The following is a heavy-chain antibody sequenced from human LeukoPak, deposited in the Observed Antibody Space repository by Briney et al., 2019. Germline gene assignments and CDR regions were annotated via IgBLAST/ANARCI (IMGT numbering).Heavy chain of an antibody. Sequence: GGALRLSRSAPGFTLSSYAMHRVRQAPGEGLGNFSAISSNGGSTYYADSVKGRFTISRDNSKNTLYLQMSSLRAEDTAVYYCVKGESGYYSLGYWGQGTLVTVSS. CDR3: VKGESGYYSLGY. J-gene: IGHJ4*02. V-gene: IGHV3-64D*06. CDR2: ISSNGGST. D-gene: IGHD3-3*01. CDR1: GFTLSSYA.